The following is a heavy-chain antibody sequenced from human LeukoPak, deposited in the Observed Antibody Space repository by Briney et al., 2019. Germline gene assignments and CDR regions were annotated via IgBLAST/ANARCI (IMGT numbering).Heavy chain of an antibody. V-gene: IGHV1-18*01. CDR3: ARGDRRWYS. D-gene: IGHD6-13*01. CDR1: GYTFTSYV. J-gene: IGHJ5*02. Sequence: ASVNVSCKASGYTFTSYVISWVRQAPGQGREWVGWISAFNGNTNYAQKLQGRVTMTTDTSTSTAYIDLRSLRSDDTPVYYCARGDRRWYSWGQGAKAPVSS. CDR2: ISAFNGNT.